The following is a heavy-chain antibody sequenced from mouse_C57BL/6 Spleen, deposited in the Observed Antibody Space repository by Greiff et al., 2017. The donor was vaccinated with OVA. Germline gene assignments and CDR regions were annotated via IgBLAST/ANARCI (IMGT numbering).Heavy chain of an antibody. J-gene: IGHJ2*01. CDR2: IYPGDGDT. D-gene: IGHD3-2*02. CDR3: ARGGGQLTLDY. V-gene: IGHV1-82*01. Sequence: VKLMESGPELVKPGASVKISCKASGYAFSSSWMNWVKQRPGKGLEWIGRIYPGDGDTNYNGKFKGKATLTADKSSSTAYMQLSSLTSEDSAVYFCARGGGQLTLDYWGQGTTLTVSS. CDR1: GYAFSSSW.